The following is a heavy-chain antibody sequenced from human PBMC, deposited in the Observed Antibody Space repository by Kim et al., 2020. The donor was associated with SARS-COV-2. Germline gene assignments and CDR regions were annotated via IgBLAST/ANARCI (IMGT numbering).Heavy chain of an antibody. CDR3: ARGPRRYGGYDFPHPSPFDY. CDR2: INHSGST. V-gene: IGHV4-34*01. D-gene: IGHD5-12*01. Sequence: SETLSLTCAVYGGSFSGYYWSWIRQPPGKGLEWIGEINHSGSTNYNPSLKSRVTISVDTSKNQFSLKLSSVTAADTAVYYCARGPRRYGGYDFPHPSPFDYWGQGTLVTVSS. J-gene: IGHJ4*02. CDR1: GGSFSGYY.